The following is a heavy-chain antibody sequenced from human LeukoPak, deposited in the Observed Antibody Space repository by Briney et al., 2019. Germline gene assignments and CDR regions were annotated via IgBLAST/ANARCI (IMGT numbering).Heavy chain of an antibody. Sequence: SETLSLACTVSGGSISSGSYSWTWIRQPAGKGLEWIGHIYSSVSTYYNPSLKSRVTISVDKSKNQFSLKLSSVTAADTAVYYCAGAHCGGDCYSGRAFDIWGQGTMVTVSS. D-gene: IGHD2-21*02. J-gene: IGHJ3*02. V-gene: IGHV4-61*09. CDR2: IYSSVST. CDR3: AGAHCGGDCYSGRAFDI. CDR1: GGSISSGSYS.